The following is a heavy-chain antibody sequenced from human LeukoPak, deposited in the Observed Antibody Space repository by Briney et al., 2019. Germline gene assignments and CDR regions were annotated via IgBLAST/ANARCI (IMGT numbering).Heavy chain of an antibody. Sequence: SETLSLTCTVSGGSISSYYWSWIRQPPGKGLEWIGYIYYSGSTNYNPSLKSRVTISVDTSKNQFSLKLSSVTAADTAVYYCARSVRGPNPGEPFEYWGQGTLVTVSS. CDR2: IYYSGST. V-gene: IGHV4-59*01. CDR1: GGSISSYY. J-gene: IGHJ4*02. CDR3: ARSVRGPNPGEPFEY. D-gene: IGHD3-10*01.